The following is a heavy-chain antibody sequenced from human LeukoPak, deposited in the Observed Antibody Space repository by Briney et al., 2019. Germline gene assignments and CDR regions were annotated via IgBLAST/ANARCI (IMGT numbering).Heavy chain of an antibody. CDR1: GFTFSTYA. D-gene: IGHD6-13*01. J-gene: IGHJ4*02. V-gene: IGHV3-23*01. Sequence: GGSLRLSCAASGFTFSTYAMSWVRQAPGEGLEWVSAISGGSSDTHYADSVKGRFTVSRDSAKNTVFLQMNSLRAEDTAVYFCAGGISSTWYFDYWGQGALVTVSS. CDR3: AGGISSTWYFDY. CDR2: ISGGSSDT.